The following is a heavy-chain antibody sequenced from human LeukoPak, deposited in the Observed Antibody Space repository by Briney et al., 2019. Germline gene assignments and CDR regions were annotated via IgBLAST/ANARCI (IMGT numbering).Heavy chain of an antibody. CDR2: IYHSGST. CDR1: GYSISSGYY. J-gene: IGHJ5*02. Sequence: SETXSLTCAVSGYSISSGYYWGWIRQPPGKGLEWIGSIYHSGSTYYNPSLKSRVTISVDTSKNQFSLKLSSVTAADTAVYYCARRVAAAGTTWFDPWGQETLVTVSS. D-gene: IGHD6-13*01. V-gene: IGHV4-38-2*01. CDR3: ARRVAAAGTTWFDP.